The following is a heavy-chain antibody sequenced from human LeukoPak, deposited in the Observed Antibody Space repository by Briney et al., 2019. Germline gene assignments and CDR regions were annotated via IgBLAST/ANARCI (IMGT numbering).Heavy chain of an antibody. CDR1: GFTFSNAW. D-gene: IGHD3-10*01. V-gene: IGHV3-15*01. J-gene: IGHJ6*02. Sequence: GGSLRLSCAASGFTFSNAWMSWVRQAPGKGLEWVGRIKSKTDGGTTDYAAPVKGRFTISRDDSKNTLYLQMNSLKTEDTAVYCCTTDQGGSGSYYRNPYYGMDVWGQGTTVTVSS. CDR3: TTDQGGSGSYYRNPYYGMDV. CDR2: IKSKTDGGTT.